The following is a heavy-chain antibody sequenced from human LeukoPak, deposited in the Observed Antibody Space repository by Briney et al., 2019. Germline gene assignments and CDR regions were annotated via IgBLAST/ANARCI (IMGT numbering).Heavy chain of an antibody. D-gene: IGHD3-10*01. Sequence: GGSLRLSCAASGFTFSSYAMSWVRQAPGKGLEWVSGISSSSSYIYYADSVKGRFTISRDNAKNSLFLQMNSLRVEDTAIYYCARDMFRLWGDFDSWGQGTPVTVSS. J-gene: IGHJ4*02. CDR1: GFTFSSYA. V-gene: IGHV3-21*01. CDR3: ARDMFRLWGDFDS. CDR2: ISSSSSYI.